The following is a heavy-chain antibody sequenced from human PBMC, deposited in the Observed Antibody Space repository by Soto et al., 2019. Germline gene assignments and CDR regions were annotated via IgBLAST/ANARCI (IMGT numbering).Heavy chain of an antibody. CDR3: ARARATIAAAAIFDC. J-gene: IGHJ4*02. V-gene: IGHV4-59*01. D-gene: IGHD6-13*01. CDR2: IYYSGST. CDR1: GGSISSYY. Sequence: PSETLSLTCTVSGGSISSYYWSWIRQPPGKGLEWIGYIYYSGSTNYNPSLKSRVTISVDTSKNQFSLKLSSVTAADTAVYYCARARATIAAAAIFDCWGQGTLVTVS.